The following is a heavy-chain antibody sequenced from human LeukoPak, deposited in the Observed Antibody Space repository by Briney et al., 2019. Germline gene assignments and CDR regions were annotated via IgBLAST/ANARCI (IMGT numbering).Heavy chain of an antibody. V-gene: IGHV3-21*01. Sequence: GGSLRLSCAASGFTFGDYSMNWVRQAPGKGLEWVSSISSSSRYISYADSVKGRFTISRDNAKNSLHLQMNSLRAEDTAVYYCARLGVGGSYSGIYYFNYWGQGTLVTVSS. J-gene: IGHJ4*02. D-gene: IGHD1-26*01. CDR1: GFTFGDYS. CDR2: ISSSSRYI. CDR3: ARLGVGGSYSGIYYFNY.